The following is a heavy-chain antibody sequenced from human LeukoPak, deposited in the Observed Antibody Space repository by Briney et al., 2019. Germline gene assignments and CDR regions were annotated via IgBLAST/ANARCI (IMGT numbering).Heavy chain of an antibody. V-gene: IGHV1-2*02. CDR1: GYTFTGNY. CDR3: ARDMGGVAGTFGWFDP. D-gene: IGHD6-19*01. CDR2: INPTSGDT. Sequence: ASVKVSCKASGYTFTGNYMHWVRQAPGQGLEWMGWINPTSGDTNYAQKFQGRVTMTRDTSISTAYMELSRLRSDDTAVYYCARDMGGVAGTFGWFDPWGQGTLVTVSS. J-gene: IGHJ5*02.